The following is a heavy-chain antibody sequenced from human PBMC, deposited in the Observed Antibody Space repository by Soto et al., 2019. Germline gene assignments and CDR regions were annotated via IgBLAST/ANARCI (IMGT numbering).Heavy chain of an antibody. CDR2: ISAYNGNT. J-gene: IGHJ5*02. V-gene: IGHV1-18*04. D-gene: IGHD4-17*01. Sequence: ASVKVSCKASGYTFTSYYMHWVRQAPGQGLEWMGRISAYNGNTNYAQKLQGRVTMTTDTSTSTAYMELRSLRSDDTAVYYCARHKLYGENWFDPWGQGTLVTVSS. CDR3: ARHKLYGENWFDP. CDR1: GYTFTSYY.